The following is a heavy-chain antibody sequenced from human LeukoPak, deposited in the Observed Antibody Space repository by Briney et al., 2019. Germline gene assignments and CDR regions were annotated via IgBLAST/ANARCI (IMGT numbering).Heavy chain of an antibody. V-gene: IGHV3-9*01. Sequence: PGRSLRLSCAASGFTFDDYAMHWVRQAPGKGLEWVSGISWNSGSIGYADSVKGRFTISRDNAKNSLYLQMNSLRAEDTAVYYCAKDFHRFGESTPSDYWGQGTLVTVSS. CDR3: AKDFHRFGESTPSDY. D-gene: IGHD3-10*01. J-gene: IGHJ4*02. CDR2: ISWNSGSI. CDR1: GFTFDDYA.